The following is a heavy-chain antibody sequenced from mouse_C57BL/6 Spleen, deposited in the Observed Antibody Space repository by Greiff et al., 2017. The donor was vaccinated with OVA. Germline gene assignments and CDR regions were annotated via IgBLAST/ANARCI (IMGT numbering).Heavy chain of an antibody. J-gene: IGHJ2*01. CDR1: GYTFTSYW. CDR2: IYPGSGST. CDR3: ARGGAYDYDRHCDY. D-gene: IGHD2-4*01. V-gene: IGHV1-55*01. Sequence: QVQLQQPGAELVKPGASVKMSCKASGYTFTSYWITWVKQRPGQGLEWIGDIYPGSGSTNYNEKFKSKATLTVDTSSSTAYMQLSSLTSEDSAVYYCARGGAYDYDRHCDYWGQGTTLTVSS.